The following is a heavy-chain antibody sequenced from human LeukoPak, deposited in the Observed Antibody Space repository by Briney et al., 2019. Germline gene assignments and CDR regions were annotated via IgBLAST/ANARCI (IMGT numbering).Heavy chain of an antibody. CDR3: SGGNSMDV. V-gene: IGHV3-7*03. CDR2: INKDGGGI. J-gene: IGHJ6*04. CDR1: GFPFSNSW. Sequence: GGSLRLSCAVSGFPFSNSWMYWVRQAPGKGLEGVANINKDGGGISYVDSVKGRFIISRDNARNSLYLQMNSLRVEDTAVYFCSGGNSMDVWGKGTAVTVSS. D-gene: IGHD1/OR15-1a*01.